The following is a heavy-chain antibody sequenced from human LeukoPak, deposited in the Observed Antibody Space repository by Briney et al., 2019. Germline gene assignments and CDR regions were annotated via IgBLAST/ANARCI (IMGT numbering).Heavy chain of an antibody. V-gene: IGHV1-46*01. J-gene: IGHJ4*02. CDR2: INPSGGST. D-gene: IGHD3-10*01. CDR1: GYTFTSYY. Sequence: ASVKVSCKASGYTFTSYYMHWVRQAPGQGLEWMGIINPSGGSTSYAQKFQGRVTMTRDMSKNQFSLRLSSVTAADTAVYFCARDIALGSGKYYFDYWGQGTLVTVSS. CDR3: ARDIALGSGKYYFDY.